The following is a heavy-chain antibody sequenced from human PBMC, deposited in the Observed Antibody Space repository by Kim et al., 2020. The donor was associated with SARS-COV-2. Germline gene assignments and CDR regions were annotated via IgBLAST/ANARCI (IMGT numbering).Heavy chain of an antibody. V-gene: IGHV3-23*01. D-gene: IGHD2-2*01. CDR3: AKARGYQLLSCSDS. Sequence: YTDSVRGRFTISRDNSKSTVFLQMNSLRAEDTAVYYCAKARGYQLLSCSDSWGQGTLVTVSS. J-gene: IGHJ4*02.